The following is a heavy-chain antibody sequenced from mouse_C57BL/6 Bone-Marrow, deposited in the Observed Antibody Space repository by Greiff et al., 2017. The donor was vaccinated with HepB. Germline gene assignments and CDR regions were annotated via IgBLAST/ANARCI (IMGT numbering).Heavy chain of an antibody. CDR1: GFTFSDYY. Sequence: EVKLVESGGGLVQPGGSLKLSCAASGFTFSDYYMYWVRQTPEKRLEWVAYISNGGGSTYYPDTVKGRFTISRDNAKNTLYLQISRLKSEDTAMYYCARHHYDYDVSYAMDYWGQGTSVTVSS. CDR2: ISNGGGST. CDR3: ARHHYDYDVSYAMDY. J-gene: IGHJ4*01. D-gene: IGHD2-4*01. V-gene: IGHV5-12*01.